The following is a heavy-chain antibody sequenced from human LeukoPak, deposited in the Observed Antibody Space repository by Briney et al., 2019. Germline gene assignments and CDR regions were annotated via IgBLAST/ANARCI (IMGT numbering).Heavy chain of an antibody. Sequence: GRSLRLSCAASGFTFRRYAMHWVRQAPGKGLEWVAVISYDGSQKYYADSVKGRFTISRDNSKNTLYPQMNSLRAEDTAVYYCAREAYGDYYFDYWGQGTPVTVSS. V-gene: IGHV3-30-3*01. D-gene: IGHD4-17*01. CDR2: ISYDGSQK. J-gene: IGHJ4*02. CDR3: AREAYGDYYFDY. CDR1: GFTFRRYA.